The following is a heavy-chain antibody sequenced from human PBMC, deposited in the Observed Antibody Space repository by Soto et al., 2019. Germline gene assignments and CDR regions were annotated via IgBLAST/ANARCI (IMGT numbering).Heavy chain of an antibody. D-gene: IGHD3-3*01. J-gene: IGHJ6*03. CDR1: GGSFSGYY. V-gene: IGHV4-34*01. CDR2: SNPSGRT. CDR3: ARGYAKTYYDFWSGYYSEAIYSGPEKYYYMDV. Sequence: SETLSLTCAVYGGSFSGYYWSWISKPQGKGLERIGESNPSGRTNYNPSLKSRVTISVDTSKNQFSLKLSSVTAADMAVYYCARGYAKTYYDFWSGYYSEAIYSGPEKYYYMDVWGKGTTVTVSS.